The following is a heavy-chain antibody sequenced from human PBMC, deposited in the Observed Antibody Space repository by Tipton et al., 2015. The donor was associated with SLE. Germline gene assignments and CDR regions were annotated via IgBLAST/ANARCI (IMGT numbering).Heavy chain of an antibody. D-gene: IGHD2-21*02. CDR1: GLTFSSYA. CDR3: ASRVVTEYYYGMDV. V-gene: IGHV3-23*01. Sequence: SLRLSCAASGLTFSSYAMSWVRQAPGKGLEWVSGISGSGGSTHYADSVKGRFTISRDNPKNTLYLQMNSLRAEDTAVYYCASRVVTEYYYGMDVWGQGTTVTVSS. CDR2: ISGSGGST. J-gene: IGHJ6*02.